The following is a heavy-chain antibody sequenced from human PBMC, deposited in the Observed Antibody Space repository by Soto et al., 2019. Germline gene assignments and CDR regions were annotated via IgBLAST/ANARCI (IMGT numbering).Heavy chain of an antibody. V-gene: IGHV4-59*08. D-gene: IGHD4-17*01. Sequence: SETLSLTCTVSGGSISSYYWSWIRQPPGKGLEWIGYIYYSGSTNYNPSLKSRVTISVDTSKNQFSLKLSSVTAAGTAAYYCARRSTVTTGYFDYWGQGTLVTVSS. CDR1: GGSISSYY. CDR3: ARRSTVTTGYFDY. CDR2: IYYSGST. J-gene: IGHJ4*02.